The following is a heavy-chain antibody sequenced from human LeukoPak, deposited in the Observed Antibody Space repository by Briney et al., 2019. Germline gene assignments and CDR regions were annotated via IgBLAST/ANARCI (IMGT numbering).Heavy chain of an antibody. CDR1: GYTFTGYY. Sequence: PAASVKVSCKASGYTFTGYYMHWVRQAPGQGLEWMGWINPNSGGTNYAQKFQGRVTMTRDTSISTAYMELSRLRSDDTAVYYCARDRDAWLQSSKSFDYWGQGTLVTVSS. J-gene: IGHJ4*02. V-gene: IGHV1-2*02. CDR3: ARDRDAWLQSSKSFDY. D-gene: IGHD5-24*01. CDR2: INPNSGGT.